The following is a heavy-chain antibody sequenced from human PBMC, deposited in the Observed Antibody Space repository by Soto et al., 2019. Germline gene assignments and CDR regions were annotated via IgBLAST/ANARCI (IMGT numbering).Heavy chain of an antibody. CDR3: AREGRISFLGGFIIRGNYFES. D-gene: IGHD3-3*01. J-gene: IGHJ6*02. CDR2: IYTSGST. CDR1: GGSISSYY. V-gene: IGHV4-4*07. Sequence: LSLTCTVSGGSISSYYWSWIRQPAGKGLEWIGRIYTSGSTNYNPSLKSRVTMSVDTSKNQFSLKLSSVTAAATAVYYCAREGRISFLGGFIIRGNYFESGAQETRVTASS.